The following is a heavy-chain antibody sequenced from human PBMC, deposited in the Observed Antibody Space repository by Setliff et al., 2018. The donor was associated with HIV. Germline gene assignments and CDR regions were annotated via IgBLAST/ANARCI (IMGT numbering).Heavy chain of an antibody. Sequence: APVKVSCKASGYTFTSYYLHWVRQAPGQGLEWMGMINPSGGSASYAQKFQGRVTMSRDTSTSTVYMELSSLRSEDTAVYYCARDYFDSSAYHYGFGAFDIWGQGTTVTVSS. CDR1: GYTFTSYY. CDR2: INPSGGSA. J-gene: IGHJ3*02. D-gene: IGHD3-22*01. CDR3: ARDYFDSSAYHYGFGAFDI. V-gene: IGHV1-46*01.